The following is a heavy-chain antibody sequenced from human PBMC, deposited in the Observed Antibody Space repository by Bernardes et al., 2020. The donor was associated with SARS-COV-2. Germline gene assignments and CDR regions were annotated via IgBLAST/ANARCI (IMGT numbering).Heavy chain of an antibody. Sequence: TLSLTCTVSGGSITSSSYFWGWIRQPPGKGLEWIGSIYYSGSTYYNPSLKSRVTISIDTSKNQFSLKLSSVTAADTAVYYCARLNGVLGFGNTFMDFWGQGTTVTVSS. D-gene: IGHD2-8*01. V-gene: IGHV4-39*01. CDR2: IYYSGST. CDR3: ARLNGVLGFGNTFMDF. J-gene: IGHJ6*02. CDR1: GGSITSSSYF.